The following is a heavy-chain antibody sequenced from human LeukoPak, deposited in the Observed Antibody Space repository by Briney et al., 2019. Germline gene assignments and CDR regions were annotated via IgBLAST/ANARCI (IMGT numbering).Heavy chain of an antibody. CDR1: GYTFTGYY. J-gene: IGHJ6*03. CDR2: INPNSGGT. V-gene: IGHV1-2*02. CDR3: AKAAATYYYYYMDV. Sequence: GASVKVSCKASGYTFTGYYMHWVRQAPGQGLEWMGWINPNSGGTNYAQKFQGRVTMTRDTSISTAYMELSRLRSEDTAVYYCAKAAATYYYYYMDVWGKGTTVTISS. D-gene: IGHD6-13*01.